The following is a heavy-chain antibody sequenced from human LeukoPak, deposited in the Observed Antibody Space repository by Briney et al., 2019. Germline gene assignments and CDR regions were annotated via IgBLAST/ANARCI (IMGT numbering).Heavy chain of an antibody. CDR3: ARQGYCSSTSCLHDAFDI. CDR1: RDSVSSNSAA. D-gene: IGHD2-2*01. J-gene: IGHJ3*02. Sequence: SQTLSLPCALSRDSVSSNSAAWNWIRQYPSRGLEWLGRTTYRYKWYNDYAVSVKSRITINPETSQNQFSLQLNSVTPEDTAVYYCARQGYCSSTSCLHDAFDIWGQGRMVTVSS. V-gene: IGHV6-1*01. CDR2: TTYRYKWYN.